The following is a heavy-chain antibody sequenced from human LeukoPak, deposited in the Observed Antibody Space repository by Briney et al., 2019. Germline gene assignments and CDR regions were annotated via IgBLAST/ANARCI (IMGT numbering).Heavy chain of an antibody. CDR3: ARDNSVGGIAWWFDP. Sequence: ASVKVSRKASGYTFTGYYMHWVRQAPGQGLEWVGLINPTGTTTLYAQKFQGRITLTRDMSATTDYMELSSLTSEDTAVYYCARDNSVGGIAWWFDPWGQGTLVTVSS. CDR1: GYTFTGYY. CDR2: INPTGTTT. D-gene: IGHD1-26*01. J-gene: IGHJ5*02. V-gene: IGHV1-46*01.